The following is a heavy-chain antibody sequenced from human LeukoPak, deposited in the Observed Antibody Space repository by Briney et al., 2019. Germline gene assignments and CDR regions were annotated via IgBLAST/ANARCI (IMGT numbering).Heavy chain of an antibody. D-gene: IGHD2-2*01. CDR2: INPSGGST. Sequence: ASVKVSCKASGYTFTSYYMHWVRQAPGQGLEWMGIINPSGGSTSYAQKFQGRVTMTRDTSTSTVYMELSSLRSEDTAVYYCAREGGYCSSTSCPAGFDPWGQGTLVTASS. CDR1: GYTFTSYY. V-gene: IGHV1-46*01. CDR3: AREGGYCSSTSCPAGFDP. J-gene: IGHJ5*02.